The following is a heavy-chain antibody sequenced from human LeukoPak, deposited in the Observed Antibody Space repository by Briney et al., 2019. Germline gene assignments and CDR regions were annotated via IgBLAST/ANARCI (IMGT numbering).Heavy chain of an antibody. J-gene: IGHJ6*03. Sequence: SETLSLTCTVSGGSISSYYWSWIRQPAGKGLEWIGRIYTSGNTNYNPSLKSRVTMSVDTSKNQFSLKLSSVTAADTAVYCCASLHRVSGTHPNYYYYYYYMDVWGKGTTVTISS. CDR2: IYTSGNT. V-gene: IGHV4-4*07. CDR3: ASLHRVSGTHPNYYYYYYYMDV. CDR1: GGSISSYY. D-gene: IGHD6-6*01.